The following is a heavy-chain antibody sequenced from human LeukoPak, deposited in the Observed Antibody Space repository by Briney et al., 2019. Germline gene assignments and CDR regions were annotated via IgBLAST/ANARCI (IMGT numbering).Heavy chain of an antibody. CDR3: AKDQGLLRYFGLY. J-gene: IGHJ4*02. CDR1: GFTFNSYA. D-gene: IGHD3-9*01. CDR2: ISSSSNVI. Sequence: GGSLRLSCAASGFTFNSYAFNWVRQAPGKGLEWVSYISSSSNVIYYTDSVKGRFTISRDNARNLLSLQMNSLRAEDTAVYYCAKDQGLLRYFGLYWGQGTLVTVSS. V-gene: IGHV3-48*01.